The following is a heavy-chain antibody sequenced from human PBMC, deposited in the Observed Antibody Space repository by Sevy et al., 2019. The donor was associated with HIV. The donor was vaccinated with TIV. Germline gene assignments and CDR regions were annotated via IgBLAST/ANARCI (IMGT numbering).Heavy chain of an antibody. CDR2: TRFDGTKK. V-gene: IGHV3-30*02. J-gene: IGHJ4*02. CDR3: AKDDSTGNYPSHFDY. D-gene: IGHD3-22*01. CDR1: GFTFSNYA. Sequence: GGSLRLSCGASGFTFSNYAMSWVRQAPGKGLEWVAFTRFDGTKKYYLDSVKGRFTISRDNSNNTLYLQMNRLRPEDTALYFCAKDDSTGNYPSHFDYWGQGTLVTVSS.